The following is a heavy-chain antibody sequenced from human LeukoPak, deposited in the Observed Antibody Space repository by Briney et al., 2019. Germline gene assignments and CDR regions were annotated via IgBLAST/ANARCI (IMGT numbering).Heavy chain of an antibody. CDR2: IKENGNEQ. CDR3: ARGPGDFDASDI. Sequence: GGSLRLSCAASGFIFTNYFMSWVRQAPGKGPEWVAHIKENGNEQYYADSVKGRFTISRDNAKKSLCLQMNSLRVEDTAVYYCARGPGDFDASDIWGQGTMVTVPS. V-gene: IGHV3-7*01. CDR1: GFIFTNYF. J-gene: IGHJ3*02. D-gene: IGHD1-14*01.